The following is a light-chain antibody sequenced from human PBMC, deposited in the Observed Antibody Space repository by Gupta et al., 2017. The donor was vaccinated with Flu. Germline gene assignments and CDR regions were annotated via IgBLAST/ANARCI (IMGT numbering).Light chain of an antibody. CDR2: EVN. J-gene: IGLJ3*02. CDR3: HADTTSNNWV. Sequence: HSALTQPASVAGSPGQSITISCTGTSSDVGSYNRVSWYQQPPDTAPKLLVSEVNIRPAGVPGRFSESKSGNTASLTISVRAEEDAADYYYHADTTSNNWVFGGGTKLTVL. CDR1: SSDVGSYNR. V-gene: IGLV2-18*02.